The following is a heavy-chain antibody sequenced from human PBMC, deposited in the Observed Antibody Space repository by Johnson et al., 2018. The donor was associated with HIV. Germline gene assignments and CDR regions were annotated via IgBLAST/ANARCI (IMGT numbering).Heavy chain of an antibody. CDR3: AKSSGSSGAFDI. Sequence: VQLVESGGGVVQPGGSLRLSCAASGFTFSSYWMSWVRQAPGKGLEWVANIKQDGSEKYYADSVKGRFTISRDNSKNTLYLQMNSLRAEDTAVYYCAKSSGSSGAFDIWGQGTMVTVSS. D-gene: IGHD2-15*01. CDR1: GFTFSSYW. CDR2: IKQDGSEK. V-gene: IGHV3-7*02. J-gene: IGHJ3*02.